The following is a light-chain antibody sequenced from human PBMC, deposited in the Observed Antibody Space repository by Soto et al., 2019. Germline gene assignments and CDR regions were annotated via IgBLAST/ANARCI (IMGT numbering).Light chain of an antibody. CDR1: QSVSGSY. Sequence: EIVLTQSPGTLSLSPGERATLSCRASQSVSGSYLAWYQQKPGQAPRLLIYGASSRATGIPDRFSGSGSGTDFSLTISRLETEEFAVYYCQQYGTSPAFGQGTRVEIK. V-gene: IGKV3-20*01. CDR3: QQYGTSPA. J-gene: IGKJ1*01. CDR2: GAS.